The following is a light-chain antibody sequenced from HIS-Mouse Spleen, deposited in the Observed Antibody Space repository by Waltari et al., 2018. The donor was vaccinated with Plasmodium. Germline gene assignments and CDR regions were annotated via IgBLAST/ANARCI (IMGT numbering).Light chain of an antibody. CDR2: KAS. CDR3: QQYNSYSYT. V-gene: IGKV1-5*03. J-gene: IGKJ2*01. CDR1: QSISSW. Sequence: DIQMTQSPSTLSASVGDRVPITCRASQSISSWLAWYQQTPGKAPKLLIYKASSLESGVPSRFSGSGSGTEFTLTISSLQPDDFATYYCQQYNSYSYTFGQGTKLEIK.